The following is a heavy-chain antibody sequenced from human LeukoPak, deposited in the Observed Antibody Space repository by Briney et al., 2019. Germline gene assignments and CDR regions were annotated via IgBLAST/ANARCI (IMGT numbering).Heavy chain of an antibody. CDR3: ATNYDFWSGYRY. CDR2: NYHSGST. V-gene: IGHV4-34*01. J-gene: IGHJ4*02. CDR1: GGSFSGYY. Sequence: SETLSLTCAVYGGSFSGYYWSWIRQPPGKGLEWIGYNYHSGSTYYNPSLKSRVTISVDRSKNQFSLKLSSVTAADTAVYYCATNYDFWSGYRYWGQGTLVTVSS. D-gene: IGHD3-3*01.